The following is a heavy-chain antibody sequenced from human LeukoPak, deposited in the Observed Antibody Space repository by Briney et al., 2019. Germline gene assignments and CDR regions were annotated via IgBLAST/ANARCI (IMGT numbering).Heavy chain of an antibody. CDR1: GGSISSSNW. J-gene: IGHJ6*03. D-gene: IGHD5-18*01. CDR2: IHHSGST. CDR3: ARTTEGGYTYNYFYYYYMDV. V-gene: IGHV4-4*02. Sequence: SETLSLTCAVSGGSISSSNWWSWVRQPPGKGPEWIGEIHHSGSTNYNPSLKSRVTISVDKSKNQFSLKLSSVTAADTAVYYCARTTEGGYTYNYFYYYYMDVWGKGTTVTISS.